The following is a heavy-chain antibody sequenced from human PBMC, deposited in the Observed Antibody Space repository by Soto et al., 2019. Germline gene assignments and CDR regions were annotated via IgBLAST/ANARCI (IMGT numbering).Heavy chain of an antibody. J-gene: IGHJ4*02. Sequence: QVQLVESGGGVVQPGRSLRLSCAASGFTFSSYGMHWVRQAPGKGLEWVAVISYDGSNKYYADSVKGRFTTSRDNSKNTLYLQMNSLRAEDTAVYYCATDRALGYSGYDWGYLDYWGQGTLVTVSS. CDR1: GFTFSSYG. D-gene: IGHD5-12*01. V-gene: IGHV3-30*03. CDR3: ATDRALGYSGYDWGYLDY. CDR2: ISYDGSNK.